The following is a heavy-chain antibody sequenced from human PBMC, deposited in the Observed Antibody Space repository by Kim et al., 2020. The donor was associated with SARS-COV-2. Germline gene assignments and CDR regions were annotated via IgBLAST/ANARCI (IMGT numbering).Heavy chain of an antibody. CDR3: ARSVEQWLVRMGVTSPYYYYGMDV. CDR1: GDSVSSNSAA. V-gene: IGHV6-1*01. Sequence: SQTLSLTCAISGDSVSSNSAAWNWIRQSPSRGLEWLGRTYYRSKWYNDYAVSVKSRITINPDTSKSQFSLQLNSVTPEDTAVYYCARSVEQWLVRMGVTSPYYYYGMDVWGQGTTVTVSS. J-gene: IGHJ6*02. D-gene: IGHD6-19*01. CDR2: TYYRSKWYN.